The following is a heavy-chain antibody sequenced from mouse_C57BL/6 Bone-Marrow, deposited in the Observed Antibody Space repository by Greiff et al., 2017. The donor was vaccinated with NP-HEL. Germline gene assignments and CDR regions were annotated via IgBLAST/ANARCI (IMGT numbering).Heavy chain of an antibody. V-gene: IGHV14-4*01. D-gene: IGHD2-5*01. CDR1: GFNIKDDY. J-gene: IGHJ2*01. Sequence: VHVKQSGAELVRPGASVKLSCTASGFNIKDDYMHWVKQRPEQGLEWIGWIDPENGDTEYASKFQGKATITADTSSNTAYLQLSSLTSEDTAVYYCTTSNYDFDYWGQGTTLTVSS. CDR2: IDPENGDT. CDR3: TTSNYDFDY.